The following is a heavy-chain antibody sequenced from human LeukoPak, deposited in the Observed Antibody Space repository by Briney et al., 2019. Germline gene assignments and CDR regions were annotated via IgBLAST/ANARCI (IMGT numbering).Heavy chain of an antibody. Sequence: SETLSLTCTVSGGSISSYYWSWIRQPPGKGLEWIGYIYTSGSTNYNPSLKSRVTLSVDTSKNQFSLKLSSVTAADTAVYYCARHGDSSSFAVNWFDPWGQGTLVTVSS. CDR1: GGSISSYY. J-gene: IGHJ5*02. CDR2: IYTSGST. D-gene: IGHD6-6*01. V-gene: IGHV4-4*09. CDR3: ARHGDSSSFAVNWFDP.